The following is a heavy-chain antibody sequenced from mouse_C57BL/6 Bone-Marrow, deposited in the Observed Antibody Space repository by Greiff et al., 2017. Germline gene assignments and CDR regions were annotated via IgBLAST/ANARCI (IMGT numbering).Heavy chain of an antibody. CDR2: IYPGSGST. Sequence: QVQLQQPGAELVKPGASVKMSCKASGYTFTSYWITWVKQRPGQGLEWIGDIYPGSGSTNYNEKFKSKATLTVDTSSSTAYMQLSSLTSEDSAVYYCALYYGSSYPWFAYWGQGTLVTVSA. V-gene: IGHV1-55*01. CDR1: GYTFTSYW. D-gene: IGHD1-1*01. CDR3: ALYYGSSYPWFAY. J-gene: IGHJ3*01.